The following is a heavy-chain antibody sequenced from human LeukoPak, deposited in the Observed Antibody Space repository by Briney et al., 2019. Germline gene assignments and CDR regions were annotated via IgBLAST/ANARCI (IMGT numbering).Heavy chain of an antibody. CDR3: ARVGIFGVVTLFDY. J-gene: IGHJ4*02. CDR1: GYTFSSYS. D-gene: IGHD3-3*01. Sequence: GGSLRLSCAASGYTFSSYSMNCVRQAPGKGLEWVSSISCSSSYIYYADSVKGRFTISRDNAKTSLYLQMNSLRAEDTAVYYCARVGIFGVVTLFDYWGQGTLVTVSS. CDR2: ISCSSSYI. V-gene: IGHV3-21*01.